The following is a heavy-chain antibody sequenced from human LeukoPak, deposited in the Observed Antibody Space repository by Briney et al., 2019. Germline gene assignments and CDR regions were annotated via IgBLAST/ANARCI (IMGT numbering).Heavy chain of an antibody. CDR1: GFTFSSYG. CDR2: ISGSGGST. CDR3: AKDYGSGSLPYYFDY. V-gene: IGHV3-23*01. D-gene: IGHD3-10*01. J-gene: IGHJ4*02. Sequence: NPGGSLRLSCAASGFTFSSYGMSWVRQAPGKGLEWVSAISGSGGSTYYADSVKGRFTISRDNSKNTLYLQMNSLRAEDTAVYYCAKDYGSGSLPYYFDYWGQGTLVTVSS.